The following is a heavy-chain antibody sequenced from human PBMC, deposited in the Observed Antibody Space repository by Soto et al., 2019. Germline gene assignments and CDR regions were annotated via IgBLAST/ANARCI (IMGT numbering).Heavy chain of an antibody. CDR2: IYYSGST. CDR1: GGSISSYY. CDR3: ARSGDGIAVDY. Sequence: TSETLSLTCTVSGGSISSYYWSWIRQPPGKGLEWIGYIYYSGSTNYNPSLKSRVTISVDTSKNQFSLKLSSVTAADTAVYYCARSGDGIAVDYWGQGTLVTVSS. J-gene: IGHJ4*02. D-gene: IGHD6-13*01. V-gene: IGHV4-59*01.